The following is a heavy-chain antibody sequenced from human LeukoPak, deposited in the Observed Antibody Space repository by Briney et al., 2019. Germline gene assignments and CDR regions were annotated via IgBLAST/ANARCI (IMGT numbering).Heavy chain of an antibody. V-gene: IGHV3-30*01. CDR3: ARGSSSWYPIEH. J-gene: IGHJ1*01. D-gene: IGHD6-13*01. CDR2: ISYDGATT. CDR1: GFTFSSYA. Sequence: PGGSLRLSCAASGFTFSSYAMHWVRQAPGKGLEWVAVISYDGATTYYADSVKGRFTISRDNSKNTLYLQMNSLRAEDTAMHYCARGSSSWYPIEHWGQGTLVTVSS.